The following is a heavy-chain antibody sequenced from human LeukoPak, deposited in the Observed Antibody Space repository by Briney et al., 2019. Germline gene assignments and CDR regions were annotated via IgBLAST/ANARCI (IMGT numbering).Heavy chain of an antibody. CDR3: ARGVNFRPNLFGVVIIPVSGFDY. V-gene: IGHV4-34*01. CDR1: GGSFSGYY. Sequence: SETLSLTCAVYGGSFSGYYWSWIRQPPGKGLEWIGEISHSGSTNYNPSLKSRVTISVDTSKNQFSLKLSSVTAADTAVYYCARGVNFRPNLFGVVIIPVSGFDYWGQGTLVTVSS. CDR2: ISHSGST. D-gene: IGHD3-3*01. J-gene: IGHJ4*02.